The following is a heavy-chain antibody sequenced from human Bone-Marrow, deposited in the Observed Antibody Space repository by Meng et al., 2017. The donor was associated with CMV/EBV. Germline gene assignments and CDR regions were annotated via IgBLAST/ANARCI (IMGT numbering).Heavy chain of an antibody. CDR3: ARGRGVVKQYYFDY. V-gene: IGHV4-34*01. D-gene: IGHD3-3*01. J-gene: IGHJ4*02. CDR2: INHSGST. Sequence: SETLSLTCAVYGGSFSGYYWSWIRQPPGKGLEWIGEINHSGSTNYNPSLKSRVTISVDTSKNQFSLKLSSVTAADTAVYYCARGRGVVKQYYFDYWGQGTLVAASS. CDR1: GGSFSGYY.